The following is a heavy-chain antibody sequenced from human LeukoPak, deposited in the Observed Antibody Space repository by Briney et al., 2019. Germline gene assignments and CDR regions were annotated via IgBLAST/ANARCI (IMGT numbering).Heavy chain of an antibody. V-gene: IGHV4-38-2*01. J-gene: IGHJ5*02. Sequence: SETLSLTCVVSGYSISSGYYWGWIRQPPGKGQEWIGSMYHSGSTYYNPSLKSRLTISADTSKNQFSLKVNSVTAADTAVYYCARHAFGVVTTLFDPWGQGTLVTVSS. CDR1: GYSISSGYY. CDR3: ARHAFGVVTTLFDP. CDR2: MYHSGST. D-gene: IGHD3-3*01.